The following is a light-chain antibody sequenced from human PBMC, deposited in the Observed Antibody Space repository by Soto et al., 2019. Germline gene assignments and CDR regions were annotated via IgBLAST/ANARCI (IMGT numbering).Light chain of an antibody. Sequence: MTKSTSSLSASVGDSVTITCRASQSSGSHLNWCEQKSGTAPKLLIYTESNLQRGVPSRFSGSGSGTDFTLTISSLQPEDFATCYCQQRYSVPFTFGLGTRL. CDR1: QSSGSH. CDR2: TES. CDR3: QQRYSVPFT. V-gene: IGKV1-39*01. J-gene: IGKJ5*01.